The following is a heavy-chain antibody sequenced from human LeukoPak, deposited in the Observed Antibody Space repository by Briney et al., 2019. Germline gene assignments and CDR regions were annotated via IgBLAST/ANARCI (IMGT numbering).Heavy chain of an antibody. D-gene: IGHD5-18*01. V-gene: IGHV1-18*01. CDR3: ARSNVDTASDWFDP. Sequence: AASVKVSCKASGYTFTSYGISWVRQAPGQGLEWMGWISAYNGNTKSAQKLQGRVTMTTDTSTNTAYMELRSLRSDDTAVFYCARSNVDTASDWFDPWGQGTLVTVST. CDR2: ISAYNGNT. J-gene: IGHJ5*02. CDR1: GYTFTSYG.